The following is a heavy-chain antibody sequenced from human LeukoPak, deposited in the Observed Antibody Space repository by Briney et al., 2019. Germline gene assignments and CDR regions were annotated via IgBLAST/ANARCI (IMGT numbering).Heavy chain of an antibody. J-gene: IGHJ4*02. V-gene: IGHV3-48*01. CDR1: GFTFSSYS. D-gene: IGHD4-17*01. CDR3: AREQEYGFTY. Sequence: PGGSLRLSCAASGFTFSSYSMNWGRQAPGKGPEWISWITGSGTDIIYADSVKGRFTISRDNAKNSLYLQMNSLRAEDTAVYYCAREQEYGFTYWGQGTLVTVSS. CDR2: ITGSGTDI.